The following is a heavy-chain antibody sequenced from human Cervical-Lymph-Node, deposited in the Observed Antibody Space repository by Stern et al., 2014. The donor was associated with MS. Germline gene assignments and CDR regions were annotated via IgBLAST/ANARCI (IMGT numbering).Heavy chain of an antibody. V-gene: IGHV1-3*01. CDR3: AREGTTVTSPPGDY. D-gene: IGHD4-17*01. CDR1: GYTFTSYA. Sequence: QVQLVQSGAEVKKPGASVKVSCKASGYTFTSYAMHWVRQAPGQRLEWMGWINAGNGNTKYSQKFQGRVTITRDTSASTAYMELSSLRSEDTAVYYCAREGTTVTSPPGDYWGQGTLVTVSS. CDR2: INAGNGNT. J-gene: IGHJ4*02.